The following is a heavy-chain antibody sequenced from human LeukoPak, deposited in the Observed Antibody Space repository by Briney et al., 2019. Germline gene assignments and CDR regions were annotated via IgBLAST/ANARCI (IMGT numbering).Heavy chain of an antibody. CDR1: GGSISSSSYY. CDR2: IYYSGST. D-gene: IGHD6-19*01. V-gene: IGHV4-39*07. CDR3: ARDRRGIAVAGLGNYYYYGMDV. J-gene: IGHJ6*02. Sequence: SETLSLTCTVSGGSISSSSYYWGWIRQPPGKGLEWIGSIYYSGSTYYNPSLKSRVTISVDTSKNQFSLKLSSVTAADTAVYYCARDRRGIAVAGLGNYYYYGMDVWGQGTTVTVSS.